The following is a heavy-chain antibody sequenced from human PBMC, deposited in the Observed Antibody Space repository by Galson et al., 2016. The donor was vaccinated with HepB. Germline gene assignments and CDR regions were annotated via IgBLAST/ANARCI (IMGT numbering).Heavy chain of an antibody. D-gene: IGHD3-9*01. CDR1: GYIFTDYG. CDR3: ATLRYSDWSPDS. J-gene: IGHJ5*01. V-gene: IGHV1-18*04. Sequence: VKVSCKASGYIFTDYGISWVRQAPGQGLEWMGCINTFIGDTKYAQNFQDRVTMTTDTSTNTAYMDLRSLRSDDTALYYCATLRYSDWSPDSWGPGTLVTVSS. CDR2: INTFIGDT.